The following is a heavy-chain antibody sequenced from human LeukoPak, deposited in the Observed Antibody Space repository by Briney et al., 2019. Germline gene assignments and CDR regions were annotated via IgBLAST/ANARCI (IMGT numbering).Heavy chain of an antibody. CDR2: IYYSGST. V-gene: IGHV4-59*08. CDR1: GGSFSGYY. CDR3: ARSSPYYYDSSGLGP. D-gene: IGHD3-22*01. J-gene: IGHJ5*02. Sequence: PSETLSLTCAVYGGSFSGYYWSWIRQPPGKGLEWIGYIYYSGSTNYNPSLKSRVTISVDTSKNQFSLKLSSVTAADTAVYYCARSSPYYYDSSGLGPWGQGTLVTVSS.